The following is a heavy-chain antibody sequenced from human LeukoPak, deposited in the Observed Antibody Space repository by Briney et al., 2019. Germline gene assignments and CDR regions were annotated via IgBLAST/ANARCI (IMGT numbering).Heavy chain of an antibody. CDR3: ARRRGVHDHGDWFDP. Sequence: GESLKISCKTSGYTFTNFWIAWVRQMPGKGLEWLGAIYPDDSDTRYSPSFQGQVTISADKSISTAYLQWSSLKASDTAMYYRARRRGVHDHGDWFDPWGQGTLVTVSS. V-gene: IGHV5-51*01. CDR2: IYPDDSDT. D-gene: IGHD1-14*01. J-gene: IGHJ5*02. CDR1: GYTFTNFW.